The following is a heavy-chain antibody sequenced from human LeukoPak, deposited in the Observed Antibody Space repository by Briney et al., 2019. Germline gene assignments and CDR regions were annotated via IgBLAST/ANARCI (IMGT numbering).Heavy chain of an antibody. CDR1: GGSISSSSYY. V-gene: IGHV4-39*02. CDR2: INHSGST. Sequence: PSETLSLTCTVSGGSISSSSYYWSWIRQPPGKGLEWIGEINHSGSTNYNPSLKSRVTISVDTSKRHFSLRLSSVTAADTAVYYCARDTSSWPNLDFWGQGTLVTVSS. CDR3: ARDTSSWPNLDF. J-gene: IGHJ4*02. D-gene: IGHD6-13*01.